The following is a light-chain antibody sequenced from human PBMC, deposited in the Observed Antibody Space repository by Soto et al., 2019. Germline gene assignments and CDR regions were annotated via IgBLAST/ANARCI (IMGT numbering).Light chain of an antibody. Sequence: EIVLTQSPGTLSLSPGERATLSCRASQSVSSSYLAWYQQKPGQAPRPLIYGASSRATGIPDRFSGSGSGTDFTLTISRLEPEDFAVYYCQQYGSSPPVTFGQGTKWIS. CDR2: GAS. V-gene: IGKV3-20*01. CDR1: QSVSSSY. CDR3: QQYGSSPPVT. J-gene: IGKJ1*01.